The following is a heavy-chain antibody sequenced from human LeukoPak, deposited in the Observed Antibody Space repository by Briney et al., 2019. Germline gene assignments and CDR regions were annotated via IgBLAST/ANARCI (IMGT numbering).Heavy chain of an antibody. J-gene: IGHJ4*02. Sequence: KPSETLSLTCTVSGGSISSYYWSWIRQPAGKGLEWIGRIYTSGSTNYNPSLESRVTMSVDTSKNQFSLKLSSVTAADTAVYYCARDPGAYSSGYYFDYWGQGTLVTVSS. CDR3: ARDPGAYSSGYYFDY. CDR2: IYTSGST. V-gene: IGHV4-4*07. CDR1: GGSISSYY. D-gene: IGHD6-19*01.